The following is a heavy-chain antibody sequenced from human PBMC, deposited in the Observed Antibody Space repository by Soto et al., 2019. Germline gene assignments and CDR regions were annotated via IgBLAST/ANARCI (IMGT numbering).Heavy chain of an antibody. CDR1: GGSINNADDN. CDR3: ARANGDYVVSGMDV. CDR2: ITYSGNT. Sequence: SETLSLTCTVSGGSINNADDNWTWIRQPPGKGLEYIGYITYSGNTFYKSSLKSRIKMSVDTSKNQFSLKLSSVTAADTAVYYCARANGDYVVSGMDVWGQGTTVTVSS. V-gene: IGHV4-30-4*01. D-gene: IGHD4-17*01. J-gene: IGHJ6*02.